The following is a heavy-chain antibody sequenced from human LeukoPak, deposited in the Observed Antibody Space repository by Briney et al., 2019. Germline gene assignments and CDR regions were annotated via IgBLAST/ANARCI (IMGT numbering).Heavy chain of an antibody. V-gene: IGHV4-34*01. CDR3: AGRHQLLKPLQFDP. D-gene: IGHD2-2*01. CDR1: GGSFSGYY. CDR2: INHSGST. Sequence: PSETLSLTCAVYGGSFSGYYWSWIRQPPGKGLEWIGEINHSGSTNYNPSLKSRVTISVDTSKNQFSLKLSSVTAADTAVYYCAGRHQLLKPLQFDPWGQGTLVTVSS. J-gene: IGHJ5*02.